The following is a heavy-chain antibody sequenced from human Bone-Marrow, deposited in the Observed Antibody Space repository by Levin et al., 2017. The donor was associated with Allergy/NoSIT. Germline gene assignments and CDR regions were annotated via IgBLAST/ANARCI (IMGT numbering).Heavy chain of an antibody. CDR2: ISYDGSNK. V-gene: IGHV3-30*18. D-gene: IGHD6-13*01. Sequence: GESLKISCAASGFTFSSYGMHWVRQAPGKGLEWVAVISYDGSNKYYADSVKGRFTISRDNSKNTLYLQMNSLRAEDTAVYYCAKDRSGSSWYYYYGMDVWGQGTTVTVSS. CDR1: GFTFSSYG. CDR3: AKDRSGSSWYYYYGMDV. J-gene: IGHJ6*02.